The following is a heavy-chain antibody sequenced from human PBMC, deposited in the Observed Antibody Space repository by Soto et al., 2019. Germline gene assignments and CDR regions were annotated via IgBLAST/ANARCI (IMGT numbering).Heavy chain of an antibody. Sequence: QVQLVQSGAEVKKPGASVKVSCKASGYTFTSYAMHWVRQAPGQRLEWMGWINAGNGNTKYSQKFQGRVTITRDTSASTAYMELSSLRSEDTAVYYCARDNTAGVANYYYYGMDVWGQGTTVTVSS. CDR3: ARDNTAGVANYYYYGMDV. CDR1: GYTFTSYA. J-gene: IGHJ6*02. CDR2: INAGNGNT. V-gene: IGHV1-3*01. D-gene: IGHD5-12*01.